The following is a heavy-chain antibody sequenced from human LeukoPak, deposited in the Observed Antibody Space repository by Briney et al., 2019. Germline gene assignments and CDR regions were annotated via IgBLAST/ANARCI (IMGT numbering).Heavy chain of an antibody. CDR2: INHSGST. D-gene: IGHD6-6*01. CDR1: GGSFSGYY. V-gene: IGHV4-34*01. Sequence: NASETLSLTCAVYGGSFSGYYWSWIRQPPGKGLEWIGEINHSGSTDYNPPLKSRVTISVDTSKNQFSLKLSSVTAADTAVYYCAISSSSFARRVLNYWGQGTLVTVSS. J-gene: IGHJ4*02. CDR3: AISSSSFARRVLNY.